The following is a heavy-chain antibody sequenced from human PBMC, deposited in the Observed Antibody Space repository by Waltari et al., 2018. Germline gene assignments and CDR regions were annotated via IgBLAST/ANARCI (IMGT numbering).Heavy chain of an antibody. CDR3: ARSLGVDAPMDY. CDR2: IDWDDRK. Sequence: QVTLKESGPALVKPTQTLTLTCTFSGVSLTTTATRVSWIRQSPGKALEWLARIDWDDRKFYSTSLKTRLTISKDTSKNQVVLTMTNMGPVDTGTYYCARSLGVDAPMDYWGQGTLVTVSS. CDR1: GVSLTTTATR. D-gene: IGHD5-12*01. V-gene: IGHV2-70*04. J-gene: IGHJ4*02.